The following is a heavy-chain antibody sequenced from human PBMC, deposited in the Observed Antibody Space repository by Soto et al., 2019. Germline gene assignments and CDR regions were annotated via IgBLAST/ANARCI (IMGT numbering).Heavy chain of an antibody. J-gene: IGHJ4*02. D-gene: IGHD3-16*01. CDR2: INSNNGAT. CDR3: SRDASNGGYLDY. V-gene: IGHV1-2*02. Sequence: QVQLVQSGAEVKRPGAPVKVSCKTSGYTFSDYFIQWVRQAPGQGLEWMGWINSNNGATKYAQKFQGRVSMTRDTSTNTVYMDLNRLTSDDTAVYYCSRDASNGGYLDYWGQGALVTVSS. CDR1: GYTFSDYF.